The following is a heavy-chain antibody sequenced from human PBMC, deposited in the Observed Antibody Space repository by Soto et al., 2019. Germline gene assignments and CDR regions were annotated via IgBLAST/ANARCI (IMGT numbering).Heavy chain of an antibody. Sequence: ETLSLTCAVYGGSFSGYYWSWIRQPPGKGLEWIGEINHSGSTNYNPSLKSRVTISVDTSKNQFSLKLSSVTAADTAVYYCARITIFGVAAAERWGQGTLVTVSS. D-gene: IGHD3-3*01. CDR2: INHSGST. CDR1: GGSFSGYY. J-gene: IGHJ4*02. CDR3: ARITIFGVAAAER. V-gene: IGHV4-34*01.